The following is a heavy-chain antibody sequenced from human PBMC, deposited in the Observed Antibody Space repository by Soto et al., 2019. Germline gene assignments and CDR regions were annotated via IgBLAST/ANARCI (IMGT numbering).Heavy chain of an antibody. D-gene: IGHD3-10*01. J-gene: IGHJ6*03. CDR2: INHSGST. CDR1: GGSFSGYY. V-gene: IGHV4-34*01. Sequence: SETLSLTCAVYGGSFSGYYWSWIRQPPGKGLEWIGEINHSGSTNYNPSLKSRVTISVDTSKNQFSLKLSSVTAADTAVYYCARGSLHYGSGSYYITPCYYYYMDVWGKGTTVTVSS. CDR3: ARGSLHYGSGSYYITPCYYYYMDV.